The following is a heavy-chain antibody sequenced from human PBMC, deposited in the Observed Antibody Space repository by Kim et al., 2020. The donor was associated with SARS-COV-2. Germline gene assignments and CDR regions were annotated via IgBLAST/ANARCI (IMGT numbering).Heavy chain of an antibody. Sequence: GGSLRLSCAASGFTFSSYGMHWVRQAPGKGLEWVAVIWYDGSNKYYADSVKGRFTISRDNSKNTLYLQMNSLRAEDTAVYYCARGGRGSGSYFDWFDPWGQGTLVTVSS. J-gene: IGHJ5*02. CDR3: ARGGRGSGSYFDWFDP. CDR2: IWYDGSNK. V-gene: IGHV3-33*01. D-gene: IGHD1-26*01. CDR1: GFTFSSYG.